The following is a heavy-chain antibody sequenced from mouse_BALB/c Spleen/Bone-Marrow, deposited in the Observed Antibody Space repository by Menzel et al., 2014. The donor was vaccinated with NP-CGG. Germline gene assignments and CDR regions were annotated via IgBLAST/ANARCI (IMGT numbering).Heavy chain of an antibody. CDR1: GFTFSSYA. V-gene: IGHV5-6-5*01. CDR3: ARGYDGYYGFAY. J-gene: IGHJ3*01. Sequence: EVKLQESGGGLVKPGGSLKLSCAASGFTFSSYAMPWVRQTPEKRLEWVASISSGGSTYYPDSVKGRFTISRDNARNILYLQMSSLRTEDTAMYYCARGYDGYYGFAYWGQGTLVTVSA. CDR2: ISSGGST. D-gene: IGHD2-3*01.